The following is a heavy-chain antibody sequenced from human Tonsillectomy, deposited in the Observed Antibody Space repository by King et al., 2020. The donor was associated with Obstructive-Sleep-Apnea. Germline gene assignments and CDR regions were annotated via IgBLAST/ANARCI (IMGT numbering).Heavy chain of an antibody. Sequence: VQLVESGGGLVKPGGSLRLSCAASGFTFNNYAMNWVRLVPGKGLEWVSSISSSSSFIYYADSVEGRFTISRDNAKHSLYLQMNSLRAEDTAVYYCARPPNDDLWSGSLFSFHSWGQGTLVTVSS. V-gene: IGHV3-21*01. D-gene: IGHD3-3*01. CDR2: ISSSSSFI. CDR1: GFTFNNYA. J-gene: IGHJ4*02. CDR3: ARPPNDDLWSGSLFSFHS.